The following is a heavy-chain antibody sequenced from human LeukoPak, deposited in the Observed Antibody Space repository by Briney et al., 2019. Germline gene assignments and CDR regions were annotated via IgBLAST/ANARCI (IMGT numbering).Heavy chain of an antibody. CDR2: INTNTGNP. Sequence: ASVKVSCKASDYTFTDYYLQWVRQAPGQGLEWMGWINTNTGNPTYAQGFTGRFVFSLDTSVSTAYLQISSLKAEDTAVYYCAIHKGWRIAARPLASYYFDYWGQGTLVTVSS. J-gene: IGHJ4*02. CDR1: DYTFTDYY. V-gene: IGHV7-4-1*02. CDR3: AIHKGWRIAARPLASYYFDY. D-gene: IGHD6-6*01.